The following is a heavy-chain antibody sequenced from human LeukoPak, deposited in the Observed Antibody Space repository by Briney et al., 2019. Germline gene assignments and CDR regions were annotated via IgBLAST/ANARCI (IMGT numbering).Heavy chain of an antibody. J-gene: IGHJ4*02. CDR2: IDPTDSYT. CDR1: GYIFTSYW. CDR3: ARRGRSSSNFDF. V-gene: IGHV5-10-1*01. D-gene: IGHD6-6*01. Sequence: GQSLQISCRGSGYIFTSYWITWVRQMPGKGLEWMGMIDPTDSYTNYSPSFQGHVTISTDKSISTAYLQWSSLKASDTAIYYCARRGRSSSNFDFWGQGTLVTASS.